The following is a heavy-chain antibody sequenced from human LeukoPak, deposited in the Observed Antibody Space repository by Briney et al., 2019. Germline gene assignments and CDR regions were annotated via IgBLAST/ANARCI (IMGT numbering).Heavy chain of an antibody. CDR3: ARDVGGSLDY. CDR1: GFTFSSYE. V-gene: IGHV3-48*03. Sequence: GGSLSLSCAASGFTFSSYEMNWVRQAPGKGLEWVSKISSSGSAIYYADSVKGRFTISRDNAKSTLYLQMNSLRVEDTAVYYCARDVGGSLDYWGQGTLVTVSS. D-gene: IGHD1-26*01. CDR2: ISSSGSAI. J-gene: IGHJ4*02.